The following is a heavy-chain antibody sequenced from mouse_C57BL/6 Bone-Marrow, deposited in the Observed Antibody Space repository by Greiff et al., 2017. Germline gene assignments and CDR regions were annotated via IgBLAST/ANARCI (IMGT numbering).Heavy chain of an antibody. CDR3: ARDKVYYGSSWFAY. CDR1: GYSITSGYY. Sequence: ESGPGLVKPSQSLSLTCSVTGYSITSGYYWNWIRQFPGNKLEWMGYISYDGSNNYNPSLKNRISITRDTSKNQFFLKLNSVTTEDTATYYCARDKVYYGSSWFAYWGQGTLVTVSA. V-gene: IGHV3-6*01. J-gene: IGHJ3*01. CDR2: ISYDGSN. D-gene: IGHD1-1*01.